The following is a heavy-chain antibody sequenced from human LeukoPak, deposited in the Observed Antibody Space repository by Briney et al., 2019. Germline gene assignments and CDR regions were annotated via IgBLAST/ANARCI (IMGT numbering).Heavy chain of an antibody. CDR3: ALSNEAFDSAGYFDY. Sequence: GAPLQISGMGSGSPFTNYWAGWVRPVTGKGLEWMGTIYPNNSDSSYNPSFRGQVTISGDRSITTAYLLWKSLKASDTAIYYCALSNEAFDSAGYFDYWGQGTLVTVSS. V-gene: IGHV5-51*01. CDR2: IYPNNSDS. CDR1: GSPFTNYW. J-gene: IGHJ4*02. D-gene: IGHD3-22*01.